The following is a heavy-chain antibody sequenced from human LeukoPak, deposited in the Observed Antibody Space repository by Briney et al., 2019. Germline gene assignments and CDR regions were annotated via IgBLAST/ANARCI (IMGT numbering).Heavy chain of an antibody. Sequence: SETLSLTCTVSGGSISSGSYYWGWIRQPPGKGLEWIGSIYYSGSTYYNPSLKGRVTMSVDTSKKQISLKLTSVTAADTAVYYCARLQQWLPRDYWGQGILVTVSS. CDR1: GGSISSGSYY. CDR3: ARLQQWLPRDY. V-gene: IGHV4-39*01. J-gene: IGHJ4*02. CDR2: IYYSGST. D-gene: IGHD6-19*01.